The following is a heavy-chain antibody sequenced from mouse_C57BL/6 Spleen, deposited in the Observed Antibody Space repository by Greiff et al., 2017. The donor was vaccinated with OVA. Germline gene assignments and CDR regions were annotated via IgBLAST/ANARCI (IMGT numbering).Heavy chain of an antibody. CDR3: ARDRGYDEGYYFDY. Sequence: EVQLVESGGGLVKPGGSLKLSCAASGFTFSSYAMSWVRQTPEKRLEWVATISDGGSYTYYPDNVKGRFTISRDNAKNNLYLQMSHLKSEDTAMYYCARDRGYDEGYYFDYWGQGTTLTVSS. V-gene: IGHV5-4*01. CDR1: GFTFSSYA. D-gene: IGHD2-2*01. CDR2: ISDGGSYT. J-gene: IGHJ2*01.